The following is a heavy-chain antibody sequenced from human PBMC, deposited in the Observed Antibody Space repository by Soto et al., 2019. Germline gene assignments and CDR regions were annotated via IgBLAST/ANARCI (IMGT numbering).Heavy chain of an antibody. CDR2: MNPNSGNT. V-gene: IGHV1-8*01. CDR3: ATDHLVTSSFLGGSSLANEFDY. CDR1: GYTFTSYD. J-gene: IGHJ4*02. Sequence: ASVKVSCKASGYTFTSYDINWVRQATGQGLEWMGWMNPNSGNTGYAQKFQGRVTMTRNTSISTAYMELNSLRAEDTAIYYCATDHLVTSSFLGGSSLANEFDYWGQGTLVTVSS. D-gene: IGHD2-8*01.